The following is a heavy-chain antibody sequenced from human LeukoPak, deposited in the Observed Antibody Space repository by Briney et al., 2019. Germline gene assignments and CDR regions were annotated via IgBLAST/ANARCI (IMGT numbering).Heavy chain of an antibody. CDR2: IYDSGST. CDR1: GGSISSSSYS. J-gene: IGHJ6*03. Sequence: SETLSLTCTVSGGSISSSSYSWGWIRQPPGKGLGWSVSIYDSGSTYYNPSFKTRVTISVDTSKNQFSLKLSSVTAADTTVYYCARRGIAERLERGCCFYMDVWGKGTPVTVSS. V-gene: IGHV4-39*01. CDR3: ARRGIAERLERGCCFYMDV. D-gene: IGHD1-1*01.